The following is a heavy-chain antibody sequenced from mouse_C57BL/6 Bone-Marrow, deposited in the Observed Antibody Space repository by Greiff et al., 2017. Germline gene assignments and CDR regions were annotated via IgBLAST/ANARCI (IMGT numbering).Heavy chain of an antibody. D-gene: IGHD2-4*01. V-gene: IGHV1-76*01. CDR1: GYTFTDYY. CDR2: IYPGSGNT. J-gene: IGHJ2*01. Sequence: VQLLESGAELVRPGASVKLSCKASGYTFTDYYIHWVKQRPGQGLEWIARIYPGSGNTYYNEKFKGKATLTAEKSSSTAYMQLSSLTSEDSAVYFCARSRRLLDYWGQGTTLTVSS. CDR3: ARSRRLLDY.